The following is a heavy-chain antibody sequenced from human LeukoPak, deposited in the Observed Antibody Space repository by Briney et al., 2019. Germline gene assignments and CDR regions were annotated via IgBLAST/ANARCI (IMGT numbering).Heavy chain of an antibody. CDR1: GFTFSSYS. V-gene: IGHV3-21*01. CDR2: MSGSSSYI. CDR3: ARDEEADYGGNTGGNAFDI. Sequence: PGGSLRLSCAASGFTFSSYSMNWVRQAPGKGLEWVSSMSGSSSYIYYADSVKGRFTISRDNAKNSLYLQMNSLRAEDTAVYYCARDEEADYGGNTGGNAFDIWGQGTMVTVSS. D-gene: IGHD4-23*01. J-gene: IGHJ3*02.